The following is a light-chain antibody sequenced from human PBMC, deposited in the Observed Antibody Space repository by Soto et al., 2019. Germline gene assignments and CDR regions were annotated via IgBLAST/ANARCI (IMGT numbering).Light chain of an antibody. CDR3: NAYTSSSTPYV. CDR1: SSDVGGHNY. Sequence: QSALTQPASVSGSPGQSITISCTGTSSDVGGHNYVSWYQQHAGKAPKLTIYDVSNRPSGVSNRFSGSKSGNTASLTISGLQAEDEADYYCNAYTSSSTPYVFGTGTKLTVL. J-gene: IGLJ1*01. V-gene: IGLV2-14*01. CDR2: DVS.